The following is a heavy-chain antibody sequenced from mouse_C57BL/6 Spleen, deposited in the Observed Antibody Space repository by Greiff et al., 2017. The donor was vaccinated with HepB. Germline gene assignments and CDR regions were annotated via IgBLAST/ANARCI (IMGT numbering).Heavy chain of an antibody. D-gene: IGHD2-1*01. CDR3: ARRDYGKGYFDV. V-gene: IGHV1-18*01. CDR2: INPNNGGT. CDR1: GYTFTDYN. Sequence: EVQLQQSGPELVKPGASVKIPCKASGYTFTDYNMDWVKQSHGKSLEWIGDINPNNGGTIYNQKFKGKATLTVDKSSSTAYMELRSLTSEDTAVYYCARRDYGKGYFDVWGTGTTVTVSS. J-gene: IGHJ1*03.